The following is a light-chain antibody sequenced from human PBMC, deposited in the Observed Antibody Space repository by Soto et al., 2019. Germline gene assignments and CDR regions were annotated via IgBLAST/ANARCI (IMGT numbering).Light chain of an antibody. CDR1: QGISNS. CDR3: QQTHSPIHS. J-gene: IGKJ2*01. V-gene: IGKV1-39*01. CDR2: AAA. Sequence: IEMTRERAYISVSVGYTVTITCQASQGISNSLNWYQQKPGKAPQLLMFAAANLESGVPSRFRGSGSGTDFTLTISSLQPGDFATYYCQQTHSPIHSFGQ.